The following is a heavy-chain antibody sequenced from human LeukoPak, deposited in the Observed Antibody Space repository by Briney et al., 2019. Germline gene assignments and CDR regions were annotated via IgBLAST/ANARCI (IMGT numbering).Heavy chain of an antibody. V-gene: IGHV1-2*02. D-gene: IGHD2-2*01. Sequence: ASVKVSCKASGYTFTGYYMHWLRQAPGQGLEWMGWINPNSGGTNYAQKFQGRVTMTRDTSISTAYMELSRLRSDDTAVYYCARGSRYCSSTSCWEFDYWGQGTLVTVSS. CDR1: GYTFTGYY. J-gene: IGHJ4*02. CDR3: ARGSRYCSSTSCWEFDY. CDR2: INPNSGGT.